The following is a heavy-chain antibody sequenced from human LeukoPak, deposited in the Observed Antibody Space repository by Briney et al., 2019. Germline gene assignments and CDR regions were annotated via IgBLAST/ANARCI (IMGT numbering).Heavy chain of an antibody. J-gene: IGHJ3*02. CDR2: ISGSGGST. CDR1: GFTVRSNY. CDR3: AKGVHFDWFHDAFDM. D-gene: IGHD3-9*01. Sequence: PGGSLRLSCAASGFTVRSNYMSWVRQAPGKGLEWVSAISGSGGSTYYADSVKGRFTISRDNSKNTLYLQMNSLRAEDTAVYYCAKGVHFDWFHDAFDMGDQGTMVTVSS. V-gene: IGHV3-23*01.